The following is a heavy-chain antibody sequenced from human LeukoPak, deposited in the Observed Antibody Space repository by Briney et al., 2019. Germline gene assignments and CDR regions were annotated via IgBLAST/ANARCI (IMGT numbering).Heavy chain of an antibody. CDR2: INPNSGGT. V-gene: IGHV1-2*02. Sequence: GASVKVSCKASGYTFTGYYMHWVRQALGQGLEWMGWINPNSGGTNYAQKFQGRVTMTRDTSISTAYMELSRLSSDDTAVYYCARANGGSSAYYMTDYWAREPWSPSPQ. CDR1: GYTFTGYY. J-gene: IGHJ4*02. CDR3: ARANGGSSAYYMTDY. D-gene: IGHD3-22*01.